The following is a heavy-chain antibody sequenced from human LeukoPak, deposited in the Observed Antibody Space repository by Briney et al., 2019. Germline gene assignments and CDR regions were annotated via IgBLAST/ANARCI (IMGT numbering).Heavy chain of an antibody. CDR1: GYTLTELS. D-gene: IGHD4-23*01. CDR2: FDPEDGET. CDR3: ATGWLHGGIPYYYGRDV. J-gene: IGHJ6*02. Sequence: ASVKVSCKVSGYTLTELSMHWVRQAPGKGLEWMGGFDPEDGETIYAQKFQGRVTMTEDTSTDTAYMELSSLRSEDTAVYYCATGWLHGGIPYYYGRDVWGQGTTVTVSS. V-gene: IGHV1-24*01.